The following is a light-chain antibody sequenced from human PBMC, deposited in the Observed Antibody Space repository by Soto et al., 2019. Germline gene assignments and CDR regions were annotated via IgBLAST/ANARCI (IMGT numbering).Light chain of an antibody. Sequence: DIQMTQSPSALSASVGDRVTITCRASQSITNYLNWYQHKPGQAPNLLIYAASTLQAGVPSRFRGSGSGTEFNLTISSLQSEDFAVYFCQQYDDWLRLTCGGGTKGDIK. CDR1: QSITNY. CDR3: QQYDDWLRLT. J-gene: IGKJ4*01. V-gene: IGKV1-39*01. CDR2: AAS.